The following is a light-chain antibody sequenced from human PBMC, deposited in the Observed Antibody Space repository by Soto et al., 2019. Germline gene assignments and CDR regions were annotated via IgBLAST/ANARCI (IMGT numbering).Light chain of an antibody. J-gene: IGKJ2*01. CDR2: GVS. Sequence: IQLTQSPSFLSASVGDRVTITCRASQRVSSYLNWYQQKPGKTPKLLISGVSTLESGVSSRFSGSGSTTDYTLTISSLQPEDFATYYCLQIHTFPRTFGQGTK. CDR1: QRVSSY. V-gene: IGKV1-9*01. CDR3: LQIHTFPRT.